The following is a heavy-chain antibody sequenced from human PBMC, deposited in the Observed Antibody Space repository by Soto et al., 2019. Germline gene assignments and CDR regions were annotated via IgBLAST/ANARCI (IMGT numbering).Heavy chain of an antibody. Sequence: SDTLSLTCAVYGGSFSGYYWTWIRQPPGTGLEWIGEINHSGSTNYNTSLKSRVTISVDTSKNQFSLKLTSVTAADTAVYYCARDKITGLFDYWGQGTLVTVS. CDR2: INHSGST. V-gene: IGHV4-34*01. J-gene: IGHJ4*02. D-gene: IGHD2-8*02. CDR3: ARDKITGLFDY. CDR1: GGSFSGYY.